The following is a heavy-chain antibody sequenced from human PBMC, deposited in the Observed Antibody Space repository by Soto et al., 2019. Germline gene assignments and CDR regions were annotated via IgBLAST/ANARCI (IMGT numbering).Heavy chain of an antibody. V-gene: IGHV4-39*01. J-gene: IGHJ2*01. Sequence: PSETLSLTCIVSGDSISSPTSYWGWIRQPPGKGLECIGSVYYNGRAHYNPSLKSRVTISVDTSENQFSLRLNSVTAADTAVYYCARWRTGGYDSWYFDLWGRGTLVTVSS. CDR3: ARWRTGGYDSWYFDL. D-gene: IGHD5-12*01. CDR1: GDSISSPTSY. CDR2: VYYNGRA.